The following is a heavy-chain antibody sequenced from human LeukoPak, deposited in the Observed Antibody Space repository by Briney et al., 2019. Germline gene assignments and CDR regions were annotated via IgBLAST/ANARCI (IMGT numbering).Heavy chain of an antibody. CDR3: ARDFVTTVTTVVFDY. CDR2: INPNSGGT. CDR1: GYTFTGYY. D-gene: IGHD4-17*01. Sequence: ASVKVSCKASGYTFTGYYMHWVRQAPGQGLEWMGWINPNSGGTNYAQKFQGRVTITADKSTSTAYMELSSLRSEDTAVYYCARDFVTTVTTVVFDYWGQGTLVTVSS. J-gene: IGHJ4*02. V-gene: IGHV1-2*02.